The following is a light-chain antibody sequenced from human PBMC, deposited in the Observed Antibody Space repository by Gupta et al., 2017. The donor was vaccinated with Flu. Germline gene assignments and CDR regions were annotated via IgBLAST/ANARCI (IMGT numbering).Light chain of an antibody. V-gene: IGKV4-1*01. CDR1: QSGLYSSNNKNY. CDR3: QQEDSTPYI. CDR2: WAS. J-gene: IGKJ2*01. Sequence: DIVMTQSPDSLAVSLGERATINCKSSQSGLYSSNNKNYLAWYQQKPGQPPKLLIYWASTRESGVPDRFSGRGSGTDFTLTISSRQAEDVAVYYCQQEDSTPYIFGQGTKLEIK.